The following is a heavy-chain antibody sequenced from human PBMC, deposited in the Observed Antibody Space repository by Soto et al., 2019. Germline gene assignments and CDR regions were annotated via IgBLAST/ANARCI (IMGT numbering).Heavy chain of an antibody. J-gene: IGHJ6*02. D-gene: IGHD6-6*01. V-gene: IGHV4-34*01. CDR3: ASIKSSLAARGGRAYYYYYGMDV. CDR2: IDHSGST. CDR1: GGSFSGYC. Sequence: PSETLSLTCAVYGGSFSGYCWSWIRQPPGKGLEWIGEIDHSGSTNYNPSLKSRVTISVDTSKNQFSLKLSSVTAADTAVYYCASIKSSLAARGGRAYYYYYGMDVWGQGTTVTVS.